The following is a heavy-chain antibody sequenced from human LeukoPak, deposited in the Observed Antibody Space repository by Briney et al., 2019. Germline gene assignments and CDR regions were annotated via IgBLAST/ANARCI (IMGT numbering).Heavy chain of an antibody. CDR1: GFTVSSNY. J-gene: IGHJ4*02. CDR2: IYSGGST. Sequence: GGSLRLSCEASGFTVSSNYMSWVRQAPGKGLEWVSVIYSGGSTYYADSVKGRFTISRDNSKNTLYLQMNSLRAEDTAVYYCASEGLRFLEWLYFDYWGQGTLVTVSS. V-gene: IGHV3-66*02. D-gene: IGHD3-3*01. CDR3: ASEGLRFLEWLYFDY.